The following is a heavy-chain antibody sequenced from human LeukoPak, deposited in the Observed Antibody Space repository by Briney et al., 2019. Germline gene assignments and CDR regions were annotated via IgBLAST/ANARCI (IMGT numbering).Heavy chain of an antibody. V-gene: IGHV4-39*01. Sequence: SETLSLTCTASGGSMSSSSYYWGWIRQPPGKGLEWIGSIYYSGGTYYNPSLKSRATISVDTSKNQFSLKLSSVTAADTAVYYCARLPTVTFFDYWGQGTLVTVSS. J-gene: IGHJ4*02. CDR1: GGSMSSSSYY. CDR2: IYYSGGT. D-gene: IGHD4-17*01. CDR3: ARLPTVTFFDY.